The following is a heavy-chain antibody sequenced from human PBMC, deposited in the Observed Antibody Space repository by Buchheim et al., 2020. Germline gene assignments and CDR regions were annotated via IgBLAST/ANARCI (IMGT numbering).Heavy chain of an antibody. V-gene: IGHV3-15*01. CDR2: IKSKPNGGTI. Sequence: EVQLVESGGGLVKPGGSLRLSCAGSGFIFSNAWMNWVRQAPGKGLEWVGQIKSKPNGGTIDSAAPVKGRFTISRDDSRSTAYLQMNSLKAEDTSVYYYVTGWYLDYWGQGTL. D-gene: IGHD2-15*01. J-gene: IGHJ4*02. CDR1: GFIFSNAW. CDR3: VTGWYLDY.